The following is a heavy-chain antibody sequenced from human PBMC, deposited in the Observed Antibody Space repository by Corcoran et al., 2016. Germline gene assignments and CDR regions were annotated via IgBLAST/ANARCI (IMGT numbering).Heavy chain of an antibody. D-gene: IGHD3-10*01. Sequence: QVQLQESGPGLVKPSETLSLTCTVSGGFIGSYYWSWIRQPAGKGLEWIGRASTTGNTNYNPSLKRRVTMSVDTSKNQFSLELSSVTAADTAVYFCARGRNLAGAGQGLPFDFWGQGTLVTVSS. J-gene: IGHJ4*02. CDR2: ASTTGNT. CDR3: ARGRNLAGAGQGLPFDF. CDR1: GGFIGSYY. V-gene: IGHV4-4*07.